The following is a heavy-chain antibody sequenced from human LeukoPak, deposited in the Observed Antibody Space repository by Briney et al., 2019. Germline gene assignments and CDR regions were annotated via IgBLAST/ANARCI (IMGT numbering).Heavy chain of an antibody. J-gene: IGHJ4*02. CDR2: ISSSSSTI. CDR1: GFTFSSYS. V-gene: IGHV3-48*01. D-gene: IGHD6-13*01. CDR3: ALAPLHSSSWEY. Sequence: GGSPRLSCAASGFTFSSYSMNWVRQAPGKGLEWVSYISSSSSTIYYADSVKGRFTISRDNAKNSLYLQMNSLRAEDTAVYYCALAPLHSSSWEYWGQGTLVTVSS.